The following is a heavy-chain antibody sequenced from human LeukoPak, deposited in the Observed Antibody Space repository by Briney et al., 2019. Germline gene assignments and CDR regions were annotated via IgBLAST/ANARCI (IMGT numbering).Heavy chain of an antibody. CDR2: IYHSGST. CDR3: ARVWGAAGTSHFDY. V-gene: IGHV4-4*02. CDR1: GGSISSSNW. J-gene: IGHJ4*02. D-gene: IGHD6-13*01. Sequence: SETLSLTCAVSGGSISSSNWWSWVRQPPGKGLAWIGEIYHSGSTNYNPSLKSRVTISVDKSKNQFSLKLSSVTAADTAVYYCARVWGAAGTSHFDYWGQGTLVTVSS.